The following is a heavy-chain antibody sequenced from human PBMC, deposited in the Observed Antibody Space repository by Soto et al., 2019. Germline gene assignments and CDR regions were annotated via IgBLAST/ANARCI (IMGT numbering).Heavy chain of an antibody. V-gene: IGHV4-59*08. CDR1: GGSISSYY. Sequence: SETLSLTCTVSGGSISSYYWSWIRQPPGKGLEWIGYIYYSGSTNYNPSLKSRVTISVDTSKNQFSLKLSSVTAADTAVYYCARHAVPKPLRPFGSSSGEFDYWGQGTLVTVSS. CDR2: IYYSGST. D-gene: IGHD6-13*01. J-gene: IGHJ4*02. CDR3: ARHAVPKPLRPFGSSSGEFDY.